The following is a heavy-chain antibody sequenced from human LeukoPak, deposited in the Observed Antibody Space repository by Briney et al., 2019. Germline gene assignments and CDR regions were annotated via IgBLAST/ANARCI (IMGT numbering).Heavy chain of an antibody. Sequence: SETLSLTCAVYGGSFSGYYWSWIRQPPGKGLEWIGEINHSGSTNYNPSLKSRVTISVGTSKNQFSLKLSSVTAADTAVYYCAREYRGGGYSYGLHAFDIWGQGTMVTVSS. D-gene: IGHD5-18*01. CDR1: GGSFSGYY. J-gene: IGHJ3*02. V-gene: IGHV4-34*01. CDR2: INHSGST. CDR3: AREYRGGGYSYGLHAFDI.